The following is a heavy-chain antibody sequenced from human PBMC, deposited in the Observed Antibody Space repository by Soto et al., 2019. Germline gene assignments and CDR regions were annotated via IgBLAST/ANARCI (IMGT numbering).Heavy chain of an antibody. CDR1: GYSFTDYH. CDR3: ARGDSTDCSNGVCSFFYNHDMDV. J-gene: IGHJ6*02. Sequence: ASVKVSCKXSGYSFTDYHIHWVRQAPGQGLEWLGRINPKSGGTSTAQKFQGRVTMTTDTSISTASMELTRLTSDDTAIYYCARGDSTDCSNGVCSFFYNHDMDVWGQGTTVTVSS. V-gene: IGHV1-2*06. D-gene: IGHD2-8*01. CDR2: INPKSGGT.